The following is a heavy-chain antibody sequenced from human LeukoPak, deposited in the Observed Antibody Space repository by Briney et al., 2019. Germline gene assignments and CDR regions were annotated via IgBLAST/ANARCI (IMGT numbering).Heavy chain of an antibody. Sequence: SQTLSLTCAISGDSVSSNSAAWNWIRQSPSRGLEWLGRTYYRSKWYNDYAVSVKSRITINPDTSKNQFSLQLNSVTPEDTAVYYCAKLGDFDWLINNWFDPWGQGTLVTVSS. D-gene: IGHD3-9*01. J-gene: IGHJ5*02. CDR2: TYYRSKWYN. CDR1: GDSVSSNSAA. V-gene: IGHV6-1*01. CDR3: AKLGDFDWLINNWFDP.